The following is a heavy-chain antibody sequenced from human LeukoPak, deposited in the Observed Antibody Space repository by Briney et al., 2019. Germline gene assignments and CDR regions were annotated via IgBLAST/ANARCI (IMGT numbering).Heavy chain of an antibody. CDR2: IIPIFGTA. V-gene: IGHV1-69*05. CDR3: ARDQSGGYNPHFDY. J-gene: IGHJ4*02. Sequence: GASVKVSCKASGGTFSRYAISWVRQAPGQGLEWMGGIIPIFGTANYAQKFQGRVTITTDESTSTAYMELSSLRSEDTAVYYCARDQSGGYNPHFDYWGQGTLVTVSS. CDR1: GGTFSRYA. D-gene: IGHD3-22*01.